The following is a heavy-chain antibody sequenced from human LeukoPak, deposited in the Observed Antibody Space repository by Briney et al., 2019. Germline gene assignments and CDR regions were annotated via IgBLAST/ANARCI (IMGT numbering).Heavy chain of an antibody. J-gene: IGHJ4*02. CDR3: ARDQATTVTNFDY. CDR2: ISSSGSTI. CDR1: GFTFSDYY. Sequence: GGSLRLSCAASGFTFSDYYMSWIRQAPGKGLEWVSYISSSGSTIYYADSVKGRFTISRDNAKNSLYLQMKSLRAEDTAVYYCARDQATTVTNFDYWGQGTLVTVSS. V-gene: IGHV3-11*04. D-gene: IGHD4-17*01.